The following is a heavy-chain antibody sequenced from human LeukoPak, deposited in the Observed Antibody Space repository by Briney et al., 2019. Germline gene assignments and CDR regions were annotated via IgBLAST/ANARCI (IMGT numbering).Heavy chain of an antibody. D-gene: IGHD6-13*01. Sequence: GASVKVSCKASGCTFTGYYMHWVRQAPGQGLEWMGWINPNSGGTNYAQKFQGRVTMTRDTSISTAYMELSRLRSDDTAVYYCARALYSSSWYVFDYWGQGTLVTVSS. CDR3: ARALYSSSWYVFDY. J-gene: IGHJ4*02. CDR1: GCTFTGYY. V-gene: IGHV1-2*02. CDR2: INPNSGGT.